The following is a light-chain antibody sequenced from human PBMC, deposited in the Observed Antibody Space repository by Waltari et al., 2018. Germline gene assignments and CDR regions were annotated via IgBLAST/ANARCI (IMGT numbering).Light chain of an antibody. CDR1: SSNIGSNI. CDR3: AAWDDSLNGHVV. Sequence: QSVLTQPPSASGTPGPRVTIPCSGSSSNIGSNIVNWYRQLPGTAPRLLISNNNQRPSGVPDRFSASKSGTSASLAVSGLQSEDEADYYCAAWDDSLNGHVVFGGGTKLTVL. J-gene: IGLJ2*01. V-gene: IGLV1-44*01. CDR2: NNN.